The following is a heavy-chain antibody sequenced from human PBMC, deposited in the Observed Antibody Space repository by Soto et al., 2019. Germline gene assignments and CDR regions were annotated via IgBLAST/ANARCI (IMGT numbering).Heavy chain of an antibody. J-gene: IGHJ4*02. Sequence: SETLSLTCAVYGGSFSGYYWSWIRQPPGKGLEWIGEINHSGSTNYNPSLKSRVTISVDTSKNQFSLKLSSVTAADTAVYYCRVRGVRRNDPYFDYWGQGTLVTVSS. CDR3: RVRGVRRNDPYFDY. D-gene: IGHD3-10*01. CDR2: INHSGST. CDR1: GGSFSGYY. V-gene: IGHV4-34*01.